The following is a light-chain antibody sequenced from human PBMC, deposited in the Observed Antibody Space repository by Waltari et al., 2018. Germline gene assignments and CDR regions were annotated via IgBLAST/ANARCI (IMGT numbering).Light chain of an antibody. J-gene: IGKJ2*01. CDR3: QQYGSSILYI. CDR1: QSLTKKY. Sequence: VLTQSPGTLSLSPGERATLSCRASQSLTKKYLAWYQQKPGQAPRLLIYGASSRAAGIPDRFSGSGSGTDFTLTISRLEPEDFAVYYCQQYGSSILYIFGQGTKLEIK. V-gene: IGKV3-20*01. CDR2: GAS.